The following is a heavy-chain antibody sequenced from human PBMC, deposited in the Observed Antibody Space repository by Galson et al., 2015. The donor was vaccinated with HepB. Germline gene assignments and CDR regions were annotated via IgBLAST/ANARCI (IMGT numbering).Heavy chain of an antibody. J-gene: IGHJ4*02. V-gene: IGHV1-24*01. CDR2: FDPEDGET. Sequence: SVKVSCKVSGYTLTELSMHWVRQAPGKGLEWMGGFDPEDGETIYAQEFQGRVTMTEDTSTDTAYMELSILRSEDTAVYYCATVRGGIVGARPDYWGQGTLVTVSS. CDR1: GYTLTELS. D-gene: IGHD1-26*01. CDR3: ATVRGGIVGARPDY.